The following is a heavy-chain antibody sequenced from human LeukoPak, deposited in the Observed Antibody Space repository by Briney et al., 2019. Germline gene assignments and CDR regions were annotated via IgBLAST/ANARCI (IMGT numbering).Heavy chain of an antibody. J-gene: IGHJ4*02. CDR1: GASISSGGSF. V-gene: IGHV4-39*07. CDR3: ASPRDRSAAY. CDR2: ISYAGTT. D-gene: IGHD6-25*01. Sequence: PSETLSLTCTVSGASISSGGSFWGWVRQSPGKVLEWIGIISYAGTTYYNPSLKSRVAMSLDTSTNQFSLKVSSLTAADTAVYFCASPRDRSAAYWGQGTLVTVSS.